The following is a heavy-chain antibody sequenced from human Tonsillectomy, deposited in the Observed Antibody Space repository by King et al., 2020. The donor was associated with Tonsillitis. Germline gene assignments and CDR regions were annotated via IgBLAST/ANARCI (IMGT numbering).Heavy chain of an antibody. CDR3: ARDQYEAFGVSHYYGMDV. CDR2: IKQDGSEK. Sequence: VQLVESGGGLVQPGGSLRLSCAASGFTFSSYWMSWVRQAPGKGLEWVANIKQDGSEKYYVDSVKGRFTISRDNAKNSVHLQMNSLTAEDTAVYFCARDQYEAFGVSHYYGMDVWGQGTTVTVSS. CDR1: GFTFSSYW. D-gene: IGHD3-10*01. J-gene: IGHJ6*02. V-gene: IGHV3-7*03.